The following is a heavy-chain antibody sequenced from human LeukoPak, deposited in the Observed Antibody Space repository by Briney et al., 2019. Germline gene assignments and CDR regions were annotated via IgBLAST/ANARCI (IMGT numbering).Heavy chain of an antibody. V-gene: IGHV3-21*01. CDR3: TFPYCGDGSCAL. Sequence: GGSLRLSCAASGFTFSSYSMNWVRQAPGKGLEWVSSISSSSSYIYYADSVKGRFTISRDNAKNSLYLQMNSLRAEDTANCASTFPYCGDGSCALGGQGTLVTVSS. J-gene: IGHJ4*02. D-gene: IGHD2-15*01. CDR1: GFTFSSYS. CDR2: ISSSSSYI.